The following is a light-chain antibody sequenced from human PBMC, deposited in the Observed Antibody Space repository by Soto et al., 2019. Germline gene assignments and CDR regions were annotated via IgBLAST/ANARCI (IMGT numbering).Light chain of an antibody. V-gene: IGKV3-15*01. CDR1: QSVGSN. J-gene: IGKJ5*01. Sequence: EIVMSQSPATLSVSPGERATLSCRASQSVGSNLAWYQQKPGQAPRLLIHGASTRATGIPSRFSGSGYGTEFTLTFSSLQSEDFAVYYCQQSNNWRGTFGQGTRLAVK. CDR2: GAS. CDR3: QQSNNWRGT.